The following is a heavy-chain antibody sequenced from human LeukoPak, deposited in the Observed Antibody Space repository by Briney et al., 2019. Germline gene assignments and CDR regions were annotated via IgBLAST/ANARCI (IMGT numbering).Heavy chain of an antibody. V-gene: IGHV5-51*01. CDR3: ARRSSIATRLFDY. D-gene: IGHD6-6*01. CDR1: GYSFTDYW. Sequence: GESLKISCQGSGYSFTDYWIAWVRQKPGKGLEWMGIIYPGDSDTIYSPSFQGQVTISADKSISTAYLQWSSLKASDTAIYYCARRSSIATRLFDYWGQGTLVTVSS. CDR2: IYPGDSDT. J-gene: IGHJ4*02.